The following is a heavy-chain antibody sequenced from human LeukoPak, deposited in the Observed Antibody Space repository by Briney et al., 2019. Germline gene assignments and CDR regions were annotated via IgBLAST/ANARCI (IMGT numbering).Heavy chain of an antibody. CDR1: GASVSSDY. V-gene: IGHV4-59*08. J-gene: IGHJ5*02. CDR2: IYHSGHT. D-gene: IGHD3-10*01. Sequence: SETLSLTCTVSGASVSSDYWSWIRQSPGKGLEWIGYIYHSGHTMSNPSLKSRVSLSLDTSNNQFSLKLSSVTAADTAVYYCARLGYYGSGSYSFDPWGQGTLVTVSS. CDR3: ARLGYYGSGSYSFDP.